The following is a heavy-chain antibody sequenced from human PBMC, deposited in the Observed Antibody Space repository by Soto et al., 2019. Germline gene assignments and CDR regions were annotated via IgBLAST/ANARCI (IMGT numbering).Heavy chain of an antibody. CDR3: ARFGGPTNWFDP. D-gene: IGHD3-10*01. V-gene: IGHV3-7*01. J-gene: IGHJ5*02. Sequence: PGGSLRLSCAASGFTFSSYWVSWVRQAPGKGLEWVANIKQDGSEKYYVDSVKGRFTISRDNAKNSLYLQMNSLRAEDTAVYYCARFGGPTNWFDPWGQGTLVTVSS. CDR2: IKQDGSEK. CDR1: GFTFSSYW.